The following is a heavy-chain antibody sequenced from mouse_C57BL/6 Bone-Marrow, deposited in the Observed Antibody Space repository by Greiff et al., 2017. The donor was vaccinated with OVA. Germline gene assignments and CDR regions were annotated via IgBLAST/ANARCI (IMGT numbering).Heavy chain of an antibody. V-gene: IGHV1-55*01. CDR1: GYTFTSYW. Sequence: VQLQQPRAELVKPGASVKMSCKASGYTFTSYWITWVKQRPGQGLEWIGDIYPGSGSTNYNEKFKSKATLTVDTSSSTAYMQLRSLTSEDSAVYYCARSPITTPEAYDAVDYWGQGTTVTVSS. CDR3: ARSPITTPEAYDAVDY. CDR2: IYPGSGST. J-gene: IGHJ4*01. D-gene: IGHD1-1*01.